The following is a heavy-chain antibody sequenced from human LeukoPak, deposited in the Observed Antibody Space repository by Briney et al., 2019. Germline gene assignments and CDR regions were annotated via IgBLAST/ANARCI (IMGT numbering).Heavy chain of an antibody. D-gene: IGHD3-9*01. Sequence: SETLSLACAVYGGSFSGYYWSWIRQPPGKGLEWIGEINHSGSTNYNPSLKSRVTISVDTSKNQFSLKLSSVTAADTAVYYCARGRGVLRYFDWLPGGYYFDYWGQGTLVTVSS. CDR2: INHSGST. V-gene: IGHV4-34*01. CDR1: GGSFSGYY. CDR3: ARGRGVLRYFDWLPGGYYFDY. J-gene: IGHJ4*02.